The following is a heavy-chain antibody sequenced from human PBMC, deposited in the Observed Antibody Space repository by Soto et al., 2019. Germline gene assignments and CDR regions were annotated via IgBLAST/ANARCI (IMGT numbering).Heavy chain of an antibody. CDR2: ISGSGGST. Sequence: EVQLLESGGGLVQPGGSLRLSCAASGFTFSSYAMSWVRQAPGKGLEWVSAISGSGGSTYYADSVKGRFTISRDNSKNTLYLQMNSRRAEDTAVYYCAKGGGGWSPWGWYFDLWGRGTLVTVSS. J-gene: IGHJ2*01. V-gene: IGHV3-23*01. CDR1: GFTFSSYA. CDR3: AKGGGGWSPWGWYFDL. D-gene: IGHD6-19*01.